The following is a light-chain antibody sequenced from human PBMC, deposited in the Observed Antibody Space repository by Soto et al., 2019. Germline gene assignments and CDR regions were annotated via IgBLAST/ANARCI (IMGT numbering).Light chain of an antibody. Sequence: EIVMTQSPATLSVSPGERATLSCRASQSVSSNLAWYQQKPGQAPRLLIYGASTRATGIPARFSGSGSGTEFTLTISSLQSEDFAVYYCQQYNKWPRTLGQGTTVEIK. J-gene: IGKJ1*01. CDR1: QSVSSN. CDR2: GAS. CDR3: QQYNKWPRT. V-gene: IGKV3-15*01.